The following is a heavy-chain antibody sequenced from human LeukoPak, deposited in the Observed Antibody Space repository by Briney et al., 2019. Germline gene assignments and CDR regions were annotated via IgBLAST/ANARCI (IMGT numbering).Heavy chain of an antibody. J-gene: IGHJ5*02. Sequence: SETLSLTCAVYGGSFSGYYWSWIRQPPGKGLEWIGEINHSGSTNYNPSLKSRVTISVDTSKNQFSLKLSSVTAADTAVYYCARGVKFDPWGQGTLVTVSS. CDR2: INHSGST. CDR1: GGSFSGYY. V-gene: IGHV4-34*01. CDR3: ARGVKFDP.